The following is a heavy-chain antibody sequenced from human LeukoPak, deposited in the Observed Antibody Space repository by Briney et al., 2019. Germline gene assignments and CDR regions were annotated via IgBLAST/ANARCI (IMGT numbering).Heavy chain of an antibody. CDR3: ARAPSEIGGYYPEYFRH. CDR2: IKSDGST. D-gene: IGHD3-22*01. CDR1: GFTFSSYW. J-gene: IGHJ1*01. V-gene: IGHV3-74*01. Sequence: GGSLRLSCAASGFTFSSYWMHWVSHAPGKGLVWVSRIKSDGSTRYADSVKGRFTISRDNAKNTVSLQMNSLRAEDTGVYYCARAPSEIGGYYPEYFRHWGQGTLVTVSP.